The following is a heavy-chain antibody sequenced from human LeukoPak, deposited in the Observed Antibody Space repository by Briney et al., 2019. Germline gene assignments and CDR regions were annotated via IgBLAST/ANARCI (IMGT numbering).Heavy chain of an antibody. D-gene: IGHD3-3*01. Sequence: SVKVSCKASGGTFSIYAISWVRQAPGQGLEWMGGIIPIFGTANYAQKFQGRVTITADESTSTAYMELSSLRSEDTAVYYCARDRSLKITIFGVVILGDDAFDIWGQGTMVTVSS. V-gene: IGHV1-69*13. CDR3: ARDRSLKITIFGVVILGDDAFDI. CDR1: GGTFSIYA. CDR2: IIPIFGTA. J-gene: IGHJ3*02.